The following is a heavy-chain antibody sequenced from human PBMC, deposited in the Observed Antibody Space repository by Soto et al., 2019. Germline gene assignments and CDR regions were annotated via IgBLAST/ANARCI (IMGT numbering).Heavy chain of an antibody. D-gene: IGHD5-18*01. CDR3: ARERGGYSYGDY. CDR2: VNIYEGST. J-gene: IGHJ4*02. Sequence: QVQLVQSGAEVKKPGASVKVSCRASGYTFTSYDITWVGQAPGQGLEWMGWVNIYEGSTNYAQKFQGRVTMTTDTSTSTVYLELRSLRSDDTAIYYCARERGGYSYGDYWGQGTLVTVSS. CDR1: GYTFTSYD. V-gene: IGHV1-18*01.